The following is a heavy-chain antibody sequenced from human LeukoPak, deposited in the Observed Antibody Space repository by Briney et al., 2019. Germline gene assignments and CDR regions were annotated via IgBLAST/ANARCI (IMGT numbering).Heavy chain of an antibody. V-gene: IGHV3-23*01. D-gene: IGHD4-17*01. J-gene: IGHJ4*02. CDR3: ANEIRPNDY. CDR2: ISISGSKT. CDR1: EFDFSSHA. Sequence: GGSLRLSCAASEFDFSSHAMTWVRQAPGKGLEWVSAISISGSKTYYADSVKGRFTISRDNSKNTLYLQMNSLGAEDTAVYYCANEIRPNDYWGQGTQVTVSS.